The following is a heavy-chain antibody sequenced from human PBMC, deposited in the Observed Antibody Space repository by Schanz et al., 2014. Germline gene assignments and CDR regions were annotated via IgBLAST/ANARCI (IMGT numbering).Heavy chain of an antibody. J-gene: IGHJ3*02. CDR2: IYTSGST. CDR3: ARRKHAFDI. Sequence: EVQLVESGGGLVQPGGSLRLSCAASGLTFSNHAMSWVRQAPGKGLEWVSVIYTSGSTYYADSVRGRFTFSRDNSKNTLYLQMNSLRAEDTAVYYCARRKHAFDIWGQGTTVTVSS. V-gene: IGHV3-66*01. CDR1: GLTFSNHA.